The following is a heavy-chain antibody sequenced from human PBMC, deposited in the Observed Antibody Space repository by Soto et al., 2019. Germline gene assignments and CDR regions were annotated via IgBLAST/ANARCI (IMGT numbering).Heavy chain of an antibody. V-gene: IGHV5-51*01. D-gene: IGHD3-10*01. CDR2: IYPGVSDT. CDR1: GYSFTSYW. J-gene: IGHJ3*02. CDR3: PRPNMVRGVVVAFDI. Sequence: GASLKISCQGSGYSFTSYWIRWVRQMPGKGLERLGIIYPGVSDTRYSPSFQGQVTISADKSISTAYLQWSSLKASDTAMYYCPRPNMVRGVVVAFDIWGQVTMGTVSS.